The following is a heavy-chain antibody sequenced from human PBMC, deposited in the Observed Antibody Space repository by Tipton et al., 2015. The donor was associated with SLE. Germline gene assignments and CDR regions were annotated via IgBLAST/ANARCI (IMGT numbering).Heavy chain of an antibody. V-gene: IGHV4-59*01. J-gene: IGHJ4*02. CDR3: ARPAYYYDSSGYLD. CDR1: GGSFSGYY. D-gene: IGHD3-22*01. CDR2: IYYSGST. Sequence: TLSLTCAVYGGSFSGYYWSWIRQPPGKGPEWIGYIYYSGSTNYNPSLKSRVTISVDTSKNQFSLKLSSVTAADTAVYYCARPAYYYDSSGYLDWGQGTLVTVSS.